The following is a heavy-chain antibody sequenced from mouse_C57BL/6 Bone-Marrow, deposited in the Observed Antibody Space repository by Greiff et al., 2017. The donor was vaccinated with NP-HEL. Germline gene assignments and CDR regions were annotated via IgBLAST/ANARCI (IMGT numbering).Heavy chain of an antibody. CDR3: ARSWLLQFPYYYDY. D-gene: IGHD2-3*01. V-gene: IGHV1-80*01. J-gene: IGHJ2*01. CDR1: GYAFSSYW. CDR2: IYPGDGDT. Sequence: QVQLQQSGAELVKPGASVKISCKASGYAFSSYWMNWVKQRPGKGLEWIGQIYPGDGDTNYNGKFKGKATLTADKSSSTAYMQLSSLTSADSAVYFCARSWLLQFPYYYDYWGQGTTLTVSS.